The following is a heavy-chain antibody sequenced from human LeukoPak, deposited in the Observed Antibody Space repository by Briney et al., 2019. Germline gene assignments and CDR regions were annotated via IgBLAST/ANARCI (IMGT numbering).Heavy chain of an antibody. CDR2: IHPNSGGT. CDR3: ARVPLTLSPGSDY. CDR1: GFCFTDYY. Sequence: GASVTVSCTASGFCFTDYYIHWVRQAPGQGLEWMGWIHPNSGGTNYAQNFQGRVTMTGDTSITTTYMELGRLTSDDTAMYYCARVPLTLSPGSDYWGQGTLVTVSS. J-gene: IGHJ4*02. V-gene: IGHV1-2*02. D-gene: IGHD3-10*02.